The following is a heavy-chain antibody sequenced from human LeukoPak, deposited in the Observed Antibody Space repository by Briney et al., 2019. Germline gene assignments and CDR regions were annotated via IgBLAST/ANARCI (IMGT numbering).Heavy chain of an antibody. CDR3: ASHTGYDLFDY. CDR1: GFTVSSNY. V-gene: IGHV3-53*01. J-gene: IGHJ4*02. Sequence: PGGSLRLSCAASGFTVSSNYMSWVRQAPGKGLEWVSVIYSGGSTYYADSVKGRFTISRDNSKNTLYLQMNSLRAEDTAVYYCASHTGYDLFDYWGQGTLVTVSS. D-gene: IGHD1-14*01. CDR2: IYSGGST.